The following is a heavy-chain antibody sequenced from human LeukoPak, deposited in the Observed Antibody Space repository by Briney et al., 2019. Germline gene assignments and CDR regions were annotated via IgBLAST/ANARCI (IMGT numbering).Heavy chain of an antibody. V-gene: IGHV1-3*01. J-gene: IGHJ5*02. CDR2: INAGNGNT. CDR1: GYTFTSYA. Sequence: ASVNVSCKASGYTFTSYAMHWVRQAPGQRLEWMGWINAGNGNTKYSQKFQGRVTITRDTSASTAYMELSSLRSEDTAVYYCARGYYDFWSGPNWFDPWGQGTLVTVSS. D-gene: IGHD3-3*01. CDR3: ARGYYDFWSGPNWFDP.